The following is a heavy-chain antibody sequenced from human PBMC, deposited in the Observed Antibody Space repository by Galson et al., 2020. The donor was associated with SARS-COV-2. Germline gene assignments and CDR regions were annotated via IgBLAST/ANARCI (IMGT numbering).Heavy chain of an antibody. CDR1: GFPFSTYS. V-gene: IGHV3-21*01. CDR2: ISTSSSYT. Sequence: NSGGSLRLSCAASGFPFSTYSMNWVRLAPGKGLEWVSSISTSSSYTYYADSVKGRFSISRDNPKNSRYLQMNSLRAEDTAVYYCARDEGIRGYNYGRLYYGMEVWGQGATVSVS. CDR3: ARDEGIRGYNYGRLYYGMEV. D-gene: IGHD5-18*01. J-gene: IGHJ6*02.